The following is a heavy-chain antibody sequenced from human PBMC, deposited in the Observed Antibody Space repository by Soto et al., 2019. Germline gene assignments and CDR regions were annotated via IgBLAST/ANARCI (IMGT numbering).Heavy chain of an antibody. CDR1: GFTFSGYD. CDR2: IGTAGDT. CDR3: ARVLREDYGMDV. V-gene: IGHV3-13*01. D-gene: IGHD4-17*01. Sequence: GGSLILSCAASGFTFSGYDMHWVRQATGKGLEWVSAIGTAGDTYYPGSVKGRFTISRENAKNSLYLQMNSLRAEDTAVYYCARVLREDYGMDVWGQGTTVTGSS. J-gene: IGHJ6*02.